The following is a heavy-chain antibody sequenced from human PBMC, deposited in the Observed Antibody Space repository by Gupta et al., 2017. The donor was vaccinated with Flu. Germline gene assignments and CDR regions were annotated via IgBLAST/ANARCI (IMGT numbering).Heavy chain of an antibody. CDR2: VGSDGSHK. Sequence: VRQDAGKRLEWGADVGSDGSHKDKADSVGGRFSISRDNSKNTLSLEMDSLRGEDTAVYYCAKDGPWTASCPYYGDYMDVWGKGTTVTVSS. V-gene: IGHV3-30*18. CDR3: AKDGPWTASCPYYGDYMDV. D-gene: IGHD2-2*01. J-gene: IGHJ6*03.